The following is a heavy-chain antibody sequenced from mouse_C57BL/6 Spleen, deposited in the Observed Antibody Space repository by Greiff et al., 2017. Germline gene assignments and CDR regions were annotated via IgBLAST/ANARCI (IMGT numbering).Heavy chain of an antibody. CDR1: GYSFTDYN. J-gene: IGHJ4*01. CDR2: INPNYGTT. D-gene: IGHD2-1*01. Sequence: EVKLVESGPELVKPGASVKISCKASGYSFTDYNMNWVKQSNGKSLEWIGVINPNYGTTSYNQKFKGKATLTVDQSSSTAYMQLNSLTSEDSAVYYCARSYGNYDYYAMDYWGQGTSVTVSS. CDR3: ARSYGNYDYYAMDY. V-gene: IGHV1-39*01.